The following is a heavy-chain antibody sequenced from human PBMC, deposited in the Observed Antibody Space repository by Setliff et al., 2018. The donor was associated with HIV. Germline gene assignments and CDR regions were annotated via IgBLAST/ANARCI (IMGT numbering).Heavy chain of an antibody. CDR3: ARGSGWSLDS. V-gene: IGHV4-4*02. CDR2: VYHSGTT. CDR1: GGSINTESW. Sequence: SETLSLTCTVSGGSINTESWWTWVRQPPGKGLEWIGEVYHSGTTNFNPSLKSRVAISTDKSQNQFYLKLNSVTAADTAVYYCARGSGWSLDSWGQGALVTVSS. D-gene: IGHD6-19*01. J-gene: IGHJ4*02.